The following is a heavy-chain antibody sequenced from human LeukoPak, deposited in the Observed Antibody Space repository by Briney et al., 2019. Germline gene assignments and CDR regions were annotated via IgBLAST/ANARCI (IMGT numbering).Heavy chain of an antibody. CDR2: INPSGCST. V-gene: IGHV1-46*01. CDR3: ARNHDYGDLRGAFDI. J-gene: IGHJ3*02. D-gene: IGHD4-17*01. Sequence: ASVKVSCKASGYTFTSYYMHWVRQAPGQGLELMGIINPSGCSTSYAQKFQGRVTMTRDTSTSTVYMELSSLRSEDTAVYYCARNHDYGDLRGAFDIWGQGTMVTVSS. CDR1: GYTFTSYY.